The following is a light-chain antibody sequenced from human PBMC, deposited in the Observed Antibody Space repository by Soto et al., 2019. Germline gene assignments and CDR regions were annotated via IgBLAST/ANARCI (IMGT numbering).Light chain of an antibody. Sequence: TQMTQSPSSLSASVGHSVTIICKASQDISNYLNGYQQKPGKAPKFLIYDASNLEAGVPSSCSGSGAGTCVTLTISSLQHEDFATYYCQQSDNTTPTFGGGTKVDIK. V-gene: IGKV1-33*01. CDR3: QQSDNTTPT. CDR2: DAS. CDR1: QDISNY. J-gene: IGKJ4*01.